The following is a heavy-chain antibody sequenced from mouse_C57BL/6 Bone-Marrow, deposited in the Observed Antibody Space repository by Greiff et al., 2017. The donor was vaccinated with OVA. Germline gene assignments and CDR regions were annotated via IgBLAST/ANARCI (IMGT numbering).Heavy chain of an antibody. CDR2: IYPGDGDN. CDR1: GFAFRNSW. V-gene: IGHV1-80*01. Sequence: QVQLQQSVAALVKPGASVKISCKASGFAFRNSWMHWVKQRPGKGLEWIGQIYPGDGDNNYNGKFKGKATLTADKSSSTAYMQLSSLTSEDAAVYFCSRGQLRRRFAYWGQGTLVTVSA. J-gene: IGHJ3*01. D-gene: IGHD3-2*02. CDR3: SRGQLRRRFAY.